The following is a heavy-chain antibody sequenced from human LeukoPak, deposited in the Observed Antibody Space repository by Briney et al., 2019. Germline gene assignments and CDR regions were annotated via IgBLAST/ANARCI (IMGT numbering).Heavy chain of an antibody. D-gene: IGHD1-20*01. CDR3: AGGDYNWNGFDP. Sequence: PSETLSLTCTVSGGSISSSSYYWGWIRQPPGKGLEWVANIHQDGSEKYYVDSVKGRFTISRDNAKNSLYLQMNSLRVEDTAIYYCAGGDYNWNGFDPWGQGTLVTVSS. CDR1: GGSISSSSYY. V-gene: IGHV3-7*01. J-gene: IGHJ5*02. CDR2: IHQDGSEK.